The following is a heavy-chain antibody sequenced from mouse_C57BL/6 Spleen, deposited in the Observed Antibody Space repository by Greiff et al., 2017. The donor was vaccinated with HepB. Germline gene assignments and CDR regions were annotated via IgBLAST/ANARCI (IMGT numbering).Heavy chain of an antibody. Sequence: EVKLMESGPGLVKPSQSLSLTCTVTGYSITSGYGWNWIRQFPGNKLEWMGYISYSGSTNYNPSLKSRISITRDTSKNQLFLQLNSVTTEDTATYYYARTARIKYWGQGTTLTVSS. CDR1: GYSITSGYG. V-gene: IGHV3-2*02. CDR3: ARTARIKY. CDR2: ISYSGST. J-gene: IGHJ2*01. D-gene: IGHD1-2*01.